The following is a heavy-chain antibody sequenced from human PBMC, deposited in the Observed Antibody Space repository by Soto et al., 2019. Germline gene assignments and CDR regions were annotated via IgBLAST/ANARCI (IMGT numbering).Heavy chain of an antibody. CDR3: ARGSDYDFWSGYRPLGYYYMDV. CDR1: GGSISSYY. D-gene: IGHD3-3*01. J-gene: IGHJ6*03. CDR2: IYYSGST. Sequence: SETLSLTCTVSGGSISSYYWSWIRQPPGKGLEWIGYIYYSGSTNYNPSLKSRVTISVDTSKNQFSLKLSSVTAADTAVYYCARGSDYDFWSGYRPLGYYYMDVWGKGTTVTVSS. V-gene: IGHV4-59*01.